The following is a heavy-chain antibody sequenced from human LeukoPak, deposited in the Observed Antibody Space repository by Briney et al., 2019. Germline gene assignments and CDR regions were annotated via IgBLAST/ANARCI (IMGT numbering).Heavy chain of an antibody. CDR1: GFTFDDYA. D-gene: IGHD3-22*01. Sequence: GGSLRLSCAASGFTFDDYAMHWVRQAPGKGLEWVSGISWNSGSIGYADSVKGRFTISRDNAKNSLYLQMNSLRAEDTAVYYCARDAQAYYYDSSGYHLSDYWGQGTLVTVSS. CDR3: ARDAQAYYYDSSGYHLSDY. J-gene: IGHJ4*02. CDR2: ISWNSGSI. V-gene: IGHV3-9*01.